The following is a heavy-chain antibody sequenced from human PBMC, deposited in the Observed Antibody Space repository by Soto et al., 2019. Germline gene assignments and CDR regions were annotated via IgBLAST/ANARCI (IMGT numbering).Heavy chain of an antibody. Sequence: QVQLVESGGGVVQPGRSLRLSCTASGFTFSNYAIHWVRQAPGKGLEWVALISYDGRDEYYADSVKGRFTISRDNSKNTLYLQMNSQRAEDTGMFYCARDSRTDGYKYDYFDYWAREPWSPSPQ. D-gene: IGHD5-12*01. CDR1: GFTFSNYA. J-gene: IGHJ4*02. CDR3: ARDSRTDGYKYDYFDY. V-gene: IGHV3-30*04. CDR2: ISYDGRDE.